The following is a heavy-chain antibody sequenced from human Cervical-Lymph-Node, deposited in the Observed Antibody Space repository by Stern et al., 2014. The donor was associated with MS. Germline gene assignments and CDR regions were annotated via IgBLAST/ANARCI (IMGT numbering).Heavy chain of an antibody. J-gene: IGHJ4*02. CDR3: AIDFGGEADY. Sequence: EVQLVESGGGLVQPGGSLRLSCATSGFTFSSFWMHWVRQAPGQGLVLVSRINRDASRIDHADSVKGRFTISRDNAKNTLYLQMNSLRVEDTAVYYCAIDFGGEADYWGQGILVTVSS. V-gene: IGHV3-74*01. CDR1: GFTFSSFW. CDR2: INRDASRI. D-gene: IGHD3-16*01.